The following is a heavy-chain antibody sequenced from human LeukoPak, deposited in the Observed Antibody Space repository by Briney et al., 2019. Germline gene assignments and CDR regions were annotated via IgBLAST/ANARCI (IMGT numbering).Heavy chain of an antibody. D-gene: IGHD3-22*01. V-gene: IGHV3-21*01. CDR2: ISINSNYI. CDR3: ARTNYYDSSGYSP. Sequence: GGSLRLSCAASGFTFSSYSMNWVRQAPGKGLEWVSSISINSNYIYYADSLKGRFTMSRDNAKTSMYLKMNSLRAEDMAVYYCARTNYYDSSGYSPWGQGTLVTVSS. J-gene: IGHJ5*02. CDR1: GFTFSSYS.